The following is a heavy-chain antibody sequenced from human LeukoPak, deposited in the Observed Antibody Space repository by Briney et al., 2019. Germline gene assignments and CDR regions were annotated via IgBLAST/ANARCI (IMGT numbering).Heavy chain of an antibody. Sequence: PGGSLRLSCAASGFTVSSNYVSWVRQAPGKGLEWVSAISGSGGSTYYADSVKGRFTISRDNSKNTLYLQMNSLRAEDTAVYYCATNPPVVGFDYWGQGTLVTVSS. V-gene: IGHV3-23*01. CDR1: GFTVSSNY. D-gene: IGHD4-23*01. CDR2: ISGSGGST. J-gene: IGHJ4*02. CDR3: ATNPPVVGFDY.